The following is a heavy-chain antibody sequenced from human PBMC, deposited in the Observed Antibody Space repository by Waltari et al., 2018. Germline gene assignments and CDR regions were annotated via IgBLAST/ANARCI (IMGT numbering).Heavy chain of an antibody. D-gene: IGHD6-6*01. V-gene: IGHV1-24*01. CDR1: GYTLTDLS. J-gene: IGHJ2*01. Sequence: QVQLVQSGAEVKKPGASVKVSCKVSGYTLTDLSMHWVRQAPGKGLEWMGGFDPEDGETNYAQKFQGRVTITADEATSTAYMELSSLRSEDTAVYYCARDQGAARPTWYFDLWDRGTLVTVSS. CDR3: ARDQGAARPTWYFDL. CDR2: FDPEDGET.